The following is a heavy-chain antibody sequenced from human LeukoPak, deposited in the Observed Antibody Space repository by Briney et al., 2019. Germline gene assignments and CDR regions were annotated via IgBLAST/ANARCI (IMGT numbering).Heavy chain of an antibody. V-gene: IGHV3-21*01. Sequence: PGGSLRLSCAASGFTFSSYSTNWVRQAPGKGLEWVSSISSSSSYIYYADSVKGRFTISRDNAKNSLYLQMNSLRAEDTAVYYCARDQGYSYGYLYGGAIDYWGQGTLVTVSS. CDR3: ARDQGYSYGYLYGGAIDY. CDR1: GFTFSSYS. CDR2: ISSSSSYI. D-gene: IGHD5-18*01. J-gene: IGHJ4*02.